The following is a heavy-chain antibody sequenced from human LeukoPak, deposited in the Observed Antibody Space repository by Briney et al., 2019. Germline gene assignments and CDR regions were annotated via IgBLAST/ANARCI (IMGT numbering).Heavy chain of an antibody. Sequence: ASVKVSCKASGYTFTGYYMHWVRQAPGQGLEWMGWINPNSGGTNYAQKFQGRVTMTRDTSISTAYMELSRLRSDDTAVYYCARVWSVTVTYYYYYGMDVWGQGTTVTVSS. V-gene: IGHV1-2*02. CDR2: INPNSGGT. J-gene: IGHJ6*02. CDR1: GYTFTGYY. D-gene: IGHD4-17*01. CDR3: ARVWSVTVTYYYYYGMDV.